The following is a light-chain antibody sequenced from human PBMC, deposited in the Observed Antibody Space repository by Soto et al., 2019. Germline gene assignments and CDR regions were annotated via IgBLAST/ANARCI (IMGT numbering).Light chain of an antibody. CDR3: QQYNNWPPWT. V-gene: IGKV3-15*01. Sequence: EIVMTQSPATLSVSPGERATLSCRASQSVSNNLAWYQQKPGQAPRLLIYGASTRATGIPARFSGSGSGTEFTLTISSLQYEDLAVYYCQQYNNWPPWTFGPGTKVEIK. CDR1: QSVSNN. J-gene: IGKJ1*01. CDR2: GAS.